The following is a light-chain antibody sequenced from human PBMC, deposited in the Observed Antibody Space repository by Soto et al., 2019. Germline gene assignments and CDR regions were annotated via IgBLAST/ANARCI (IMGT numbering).Light chain of an antibody. CDR2: DAS. CDR1: QSVRSN. J-gene: IGKJ1*01. CDR3: QQYDTSPTT. V-gene: IGKV3-15*01. Sequence: EIVMTQSPATLSVSPGERATLSCRARQSVRSNLAWYQQIPGQAPRLLIYDASTGATGIPARFSGSGSGTEFTLTISSLQSEDFAVYYCQQYDTSPTTFGQGTKVEVK.